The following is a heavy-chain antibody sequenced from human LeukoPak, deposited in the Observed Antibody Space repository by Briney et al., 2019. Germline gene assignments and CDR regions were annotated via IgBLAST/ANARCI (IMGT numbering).Heavy chain of an antibody. V-gene: IGHV4-39*01. Sequence: PSETLSLTCTVSGGSISGSSYYWGWIRQPPGQGLEWIGSIYYSGSTYYNPSLKSRVTISVDTSKNQFSLKLSSVTAADTAVYYCCKYYYDSSGYYDDYWGQGTLVTVSS. CDR1: GGSISGSSYY. CDR3: CKYYYDSSGYYDDY. CDR2: IYYSGST. J-gene: IGHJ4*02. D-gene: IGHD3-22*01.